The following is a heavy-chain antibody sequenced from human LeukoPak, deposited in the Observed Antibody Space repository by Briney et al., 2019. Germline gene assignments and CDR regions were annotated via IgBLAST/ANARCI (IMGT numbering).Heavy chain of an antibody. V-gene: IGHV1-2*02. CDR3: ARVRYRLAETYIDY. Sequence: ASVKVSCKASGYTFTGYYMHWVRQPPAQGLEWMGWINPNSGDTNYAQKFQGRVTMTRDTSISTAYMELSRLRPGDTAVYYCARVRYRLAETYIDYWGQGTLVTVSS. CDR2: INPNSGDT. CDR1: GYTFTGYY. J-gene: IGHJ4*02. D-gene: IGHD3-16*01.